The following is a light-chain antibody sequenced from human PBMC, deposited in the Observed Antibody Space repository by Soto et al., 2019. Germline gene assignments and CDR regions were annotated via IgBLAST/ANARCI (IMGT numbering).Light chain of an antibody. V-gene: IGLV2-8*01. CDR2: EVT. J-gene: IGLJ3*02. CDR1: SSDVGGYNY. Sequence: QSALTQPPSASGSPGQSVTISCTGTSSDVGGYNYVSWYQQYPGRAPKLMIYEVTKRPSGVPDRFSGSKSGNTASLTVSGLKAEDEADYYCSSYAASNNFYFVFGGGPRLTVL. CDR3: SSYAASNNFYFV.